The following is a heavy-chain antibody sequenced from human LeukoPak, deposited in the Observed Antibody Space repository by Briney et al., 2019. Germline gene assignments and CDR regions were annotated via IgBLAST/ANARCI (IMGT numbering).Heavy chain of an antibody. CDR1: GFTFSNYW. CDR3: ARGSGGFDY. V-gene: IGHV3-74*03. Sequence: GGSLRLSCAASGFTFSNYWMHWVRQAPGKGLVWVSFTNNEGTIKEYAGSVKGRFTISRDSAKNTLYLEMNSLSAEDTAVYYCARGSGGFDYWGQGSLVTVSS. D-gene: IGHD2-15*01. J-gene: IGHJ4*02. CDR2: TNNEGTIK.